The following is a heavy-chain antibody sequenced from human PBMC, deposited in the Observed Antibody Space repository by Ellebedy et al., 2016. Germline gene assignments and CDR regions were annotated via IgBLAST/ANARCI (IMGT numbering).Heavy chain of an antibody. CDR3: ASSTQTVPRGDAFDI. J-gene: IGHJ3*02. V-gene: IGHV1-69*13. Sequence: SVKVSCXASGGTFSSYAISWVRQAPGQGLEWMGGIIPIFGTANYAQKFQGRVTITADESTSTAYMELSSLRSEDTAVYYCASSTQTVPRGDAFDIWGQGTMVTVSS. CDR1: GGTFSSYA. CDR2: IIPIFGTA. D-gene: IGHD1-1*01.